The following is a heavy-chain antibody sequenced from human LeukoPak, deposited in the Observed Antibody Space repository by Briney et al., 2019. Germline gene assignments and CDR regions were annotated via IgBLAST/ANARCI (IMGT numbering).Heavy chain of an antibody. CDR2: MSYDGTNK. J-gene: IGHJ4*02. Sequence: AGGSLRLSCAASGFTFGHYAMHWVRQAPGKGLEWVAVMSYDGTNKYYADSVKGRFTISRDNSKNTLYLQMSSLRPEDTAVYYCARDRKAVAGALDYWGQGTLVTVSS. D-gene: IGHD6-19*01. CDR1: GFTFGHYA. CDR3: ARDRKAVAGALDY. V-gene: IGHV3-30*04.